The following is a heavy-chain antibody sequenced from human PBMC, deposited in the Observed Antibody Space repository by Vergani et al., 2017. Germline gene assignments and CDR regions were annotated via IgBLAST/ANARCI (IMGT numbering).Heavy chain of an antibody. J-gene: IGHJ6*03. CDR2: ISSSSSYI. Sequence: EVQLVESGGGLVKPGGSLRLSCAASGFTFSSYSMNWVRQAPGKGLEWVSSISSSSSYIYYADSVQGRFTISRDNAKNSLYLQMNSLRAEDTAVYYCARAFIVGSTNYYYYYIDVWGKGTTVTVSS. V-gene: IGHV3-21*01. CDR3: ARAFIVGSTNYYYYYIDV. D-gene: IGHD1-26*01. CDR1: GFTFSSYS.